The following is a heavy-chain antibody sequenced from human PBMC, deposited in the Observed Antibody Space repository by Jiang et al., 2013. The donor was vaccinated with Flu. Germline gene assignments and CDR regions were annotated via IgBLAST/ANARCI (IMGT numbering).Heavy chain of an antibody. D-gene: IGHD6-6*01. CDR2: IYPGDSAT. J-gene: IGHJ3*02. V-gene: IGHV5-51*01. Sequence: GAEVKKPGESLKISCEGSGYSFTTYWIAWVRQMPGKGLEWLGIIYPGDSATTYSPSFQGLVTFSADKSITTAYLQWSSLKASDTAMYYCARRRSSSSWGALDIWGQRDNGHRVF. CDR3: ARRRSSSSWGALDI. CDR1: GYSFTTYW.